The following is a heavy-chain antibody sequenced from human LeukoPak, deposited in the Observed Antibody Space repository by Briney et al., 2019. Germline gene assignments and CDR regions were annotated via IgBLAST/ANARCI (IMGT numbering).Heavy chain of an antibody. J-gene: IGHJ4*02. D-gene: IGHD3-10*01. CDR3: AKDEGVNGLFDY. CDR1: GFSFTSYA. V-gene: IGHV3-23*01. CDR2: INGGGDKT. Sequence: ESGGSLRLSCAASGFSFTSYAMSWVRQAPGKGLEWVSGINGGGDKTYYRDSVKGRFTVSRDNSRSTLYLHMNSLRAEDTAVYYCAKDEGVNGLFDYWGQGTLVTVSS.